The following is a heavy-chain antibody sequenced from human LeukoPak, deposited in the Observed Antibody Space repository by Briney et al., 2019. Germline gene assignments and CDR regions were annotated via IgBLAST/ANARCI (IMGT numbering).Heavy chain of an antibody. J-gene: IGHJ5*02. D-gene: IGHD3-22*01. CDR3: ARDDSSGYYKADNWFDP. CDR2: IIPIFGTA. V-gene: IGHV1-69*05. Sequence: SVKVSCKASGGTFSSYAISWVRQAPGQGLEWMGGIIPIFGTANYAQKSQGRVTITTDESTSTAYMELSSLRSEDTAVYYCARDDSSGYYKADNWFDPWGQGTLATVSS. CDR1: GGTFSSYA.